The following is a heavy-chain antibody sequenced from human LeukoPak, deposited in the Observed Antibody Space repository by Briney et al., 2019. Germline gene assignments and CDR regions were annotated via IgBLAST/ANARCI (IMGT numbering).Heavy chain of an antibody. V-gene: IGHV4-4*07. CDR1: GGSISSYY. CDR2: VFTSAIISGNT. J-gene: IGHJ4*02. CDR3: ARGLAAGD. D-gene: IGHD6-13*01. Sequence: SETLSLTCTVSGGSISSYYWSWIRQPPGKGLEWIGRVFTSAIISGNTNYNPSLKSRVTISVDTSKNQFSLKLSSVTAADTAVYYCARGLAAGDWGQGTLVTVSS.